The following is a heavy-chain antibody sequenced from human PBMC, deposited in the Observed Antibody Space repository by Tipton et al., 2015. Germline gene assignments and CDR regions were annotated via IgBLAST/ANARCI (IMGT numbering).Heavy chain of an antibody. CDR1: GGSVSSGSYY. CDR3: ARAREGCSANSCYLDP. J-gene: IGHJ5*02. D-gene: IGHD2-15*01. V-gene: IGHV4-61*01. Sequence: TLSLTCTVSGGSVSSGSYYWSWIRQPPGKGLEWIGYIYYSGTTNYNPSLNSRVTISVDTSKNQFSLRLSSVTAADTAVYYCARAREGCSANSCYLDPWGQGTLVTVSS. CDR2: IYYSGTT.